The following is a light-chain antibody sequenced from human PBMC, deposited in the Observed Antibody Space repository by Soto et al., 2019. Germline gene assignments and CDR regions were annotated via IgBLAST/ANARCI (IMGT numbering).Light chain of an antibody. J-gene: IGKJ1*01. CDR2: NAS. V-gene: IGKV3-11*01. CDR3: QQRSNSPPTWT. Sequence: EVVLRQSPATLSLSPGERATLSCRASQSVGSYLAWYKHKPGQPPRLLIYNASNRATGIPARFSGSVSGTDLTLTIISLEPEDFAVYYCQQRSNSPPTWTFGQGTKVEIK. CDR1: QSVGSY.